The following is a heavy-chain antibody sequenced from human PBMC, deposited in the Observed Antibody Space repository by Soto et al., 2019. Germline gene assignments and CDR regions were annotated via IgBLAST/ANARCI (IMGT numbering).Heavy chain of an antibody. CDR3: AQGGDGYCSTTSCLFHFDY. CDR2: ISGSADAT. V-gene: IGHV3-23*01. D-gene: IGHD2-2*01. J-gene: IGHJ4*02. Sequence: EVQLLESGGGLVQTGGSLRLSCAASGFTFSTYAMSWVRQAPGKGLEWVSTISGSADATFYADSVKGRFAIFRDNSRTMFYLKMNSLRAEDTAVYYCAQGGDGYCSTTSCLFHFDYWGPGTLANVSS. CDR1: GFTFSTYA.